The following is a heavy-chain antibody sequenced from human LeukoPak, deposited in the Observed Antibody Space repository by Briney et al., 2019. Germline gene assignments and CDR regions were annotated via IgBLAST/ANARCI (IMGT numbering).Heavy chain of an antibody. Sequence: SETLSLTCTVSGGSLSSYYWGWIRQPPGKGLEWIGHIYYTGTTNYNSYLQSRVTMSVDTSKNQFSLRLSAVTAADTAVYYCARRGSSGWFDYWGQGTLVTVSS. CDR2: IYYTGTT. D-gene: IGHD6-19*01. CDR1: GGSLSSYY. CDR3: ARRGSSGWFDY. J-gene: IGHJ4*02. V-gene: IGHV4-59*08.